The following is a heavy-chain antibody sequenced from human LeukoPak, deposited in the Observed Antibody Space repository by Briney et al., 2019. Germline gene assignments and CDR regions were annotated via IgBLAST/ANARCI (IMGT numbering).Heavy chain of an antibody. CDR2: IWYDGSNK. CDR3: ARAGNYDYVWGSYRSTFDY. J-gene: IGHJ4*02. D-gene: IGHD3-16*02. V-gene: IGHV3-33*08. CDR1: GFTFSSYA. Sequence: SGGSLRLSCAASGFTFSSYAMNWVRQAPGKGLEWVAVIWYDGSNKYYADSVKGRFTISRDNSKKTLYLQMNSLRAEDTAVYYXARAGNYDYVWGSYRSTFDYWGQGTLVTVSS.